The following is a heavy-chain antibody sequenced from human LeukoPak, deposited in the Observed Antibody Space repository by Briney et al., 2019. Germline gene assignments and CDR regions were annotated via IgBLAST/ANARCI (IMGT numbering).Heavy chain of an antibody. CDR3: ARVTVYRSVDY. J-gene: IGHJ4*02. Sequence: SETLSLTCAVYGGSFSGYYWSWIRQPPGKGLEWIGYIYYSGSTNYNPSLKSRVTISVDTSKNQFSLKLSSVTAADTAVYYCARVTVYRSVDYWGQGTLVTVSS. CDR1: GGSFSGYY. D-gene: IGHD1-26*01. V-gene: IGHV4-59*01. CDR2: IYYSGST.